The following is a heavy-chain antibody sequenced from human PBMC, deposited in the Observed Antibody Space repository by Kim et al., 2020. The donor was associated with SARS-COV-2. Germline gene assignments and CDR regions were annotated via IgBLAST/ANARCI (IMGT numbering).Heavy chain of an antibody. J-gene: IGHJ6*02. CDR1: GFTFSTFS. CDR2: ISSTGRHT. CDR3: ARTIFGSDDYYYGMDV. D-gene: IGHD3-3*01. V-gene: IGHV3-21*01. Sequence: GGSLILSCAASGFTFSTFSMNWVRQAPGKGLEWVSSISSTGRHTYYADSMKGRFTISRDNAKNSLYLQMNSLRDEDTAVYYCARTIFGSDDYYYGMDVWGQGTTVTVSS.